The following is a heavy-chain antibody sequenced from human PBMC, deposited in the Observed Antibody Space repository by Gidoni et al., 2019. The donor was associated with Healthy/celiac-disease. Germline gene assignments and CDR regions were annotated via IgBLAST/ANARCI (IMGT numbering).Heavy chain of an antibody. Sequence: EVQLLESGGGLVQPGGSLRLSCAASGFPFRSKARSWVRQAPGTGLEWVSAMSGSGGSTYYADSVKGRFTISRDNSKNTLYLQMNSLRAEDTAVYYCAKDDDDQSSSWLDYWGQGTLVTVSS. CDR1: GFPFRSKA. CDR2: MSGSGGST. V-gene: IGHV3-23*01. CDR3: AKDDDDQSSSWLDY. D-gene: IGHD6-13*01. J-gene: IGHJ4*02.